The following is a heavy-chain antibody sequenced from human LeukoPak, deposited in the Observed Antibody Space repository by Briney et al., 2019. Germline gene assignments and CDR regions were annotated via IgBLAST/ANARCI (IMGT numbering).Heavy chain of an antibody. CDR2: INHSGST. J-gene: IGHJ4*02. CDR3: ARVHGEYQLPTLDY. D-gene: IGHD2-2*01. V-gene: IGHV4-34*01. CDR1: GFTFSNAW. Sequence: GSLRLSCAASGFTFSNAWMSWVRQAPGKGLEWIGEINHSGSTNYNPSLKSRVTISVDTSKNQFSLKLSSVTAADTAVYYCARVHGEYQLPTLDYWGQGTLVTVSS.